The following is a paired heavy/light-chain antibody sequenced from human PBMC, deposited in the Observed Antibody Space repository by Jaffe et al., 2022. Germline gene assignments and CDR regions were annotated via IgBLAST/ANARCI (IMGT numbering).Heavy chain of an antibody. D-gene: IGHD4-17*01. CDR2: IYHSGST. CDR1: GYSISSGYY. J-gene: IGHJ4*02. V-gene: IGHV4-38-2*02. Sequence: QVQLQESGPGLVKPSETLSLTCAVSGYSISSGYYWGWIRQPPGKGLEWIGSIYHSGSTYYNPSLKSRVTISVDTSKNQFSLKLSSVTAADTAVYYCAREWANDYGDFHPPQPYYFDYWGQGTLVTVSS. CDR3: AREWANDYGDFHPPQPYYFDY.
Light chain of an antibody. CDR2: GAS. V-gene: IGKV3-15*01. Sequence: EIVMTQSPATLSVSPGERATLSCRASQSVSSNLAWYQQKPGQAPRLLIYGASTRATGIPARFSGSGSGTEFTLTISSLQSEDFAVYYCQQYNNWLRVTFGQGTKLEIK. J-gene: IGKJ2*01. CDR1: QSVSSN. CDR3: QQYNNWLRVT.